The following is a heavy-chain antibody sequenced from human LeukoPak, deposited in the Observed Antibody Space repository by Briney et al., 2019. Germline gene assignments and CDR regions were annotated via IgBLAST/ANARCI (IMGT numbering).Heavy chain of an antibody. Sequence: GASLRLSRAPSGFTFTSTSMNCVRHPPGEGREWLSSISSSGSYIYYADSVKGGFTISRDNAKNSLYLQMNSLRAEDTAVYYCARSFYGSGSYQDYWGQGTLVTVSS. CDR3: ARSFYGSGSYQDY. J-gene: IGHJ4*02. D-gene: IGHD3-10*01. V-gene: IGHV3-21*01. CDR1: GFTFTSTS. CDR2: ISSSGSYI.